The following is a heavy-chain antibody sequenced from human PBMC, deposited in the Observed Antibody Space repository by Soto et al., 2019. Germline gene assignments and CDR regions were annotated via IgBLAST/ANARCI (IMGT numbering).Heavy chain of an antibody. CDR3: ARGEYSYGYGIDWFDP. J-gene: IGHJ5*02. CDR1: GYTFTSYA. D-gene: IGHD5-18*01. CDR2: INAGNGNT. V-gene: IGHV1-3*01. Sequence: QVQLVQSGAEVKKPGASVKVSCKASGYTFTSYAMHWVRQAPGQRREWMGWINAGNGNTKYSQKFQGRVTITRDTSASTAYMELSSLRSEDTAVYYCARGEYSYGYGIDWFDPWGQGTLVTVSS.